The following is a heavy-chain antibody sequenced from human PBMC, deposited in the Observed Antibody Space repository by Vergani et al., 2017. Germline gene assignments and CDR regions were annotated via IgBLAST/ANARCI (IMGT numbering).Heavy chain of an antibody. J-gene: IGHJ6*02. Sequence: QVQLQESGPGLVKPSETLSLTCAVSGYSISSGYYWGWIRQPPGKGLEWIGSIYHSGSTNYNPSLKSRVTISVDTSKNQFSLKLSSVTAADTAVYYCARDRRQWLGYYYYGMDVWGQGTTVTVSS. CDR3: ARDRRQWLGYYYYGMDV. CDR1: GYSISSGYY. CDR2: IYHSGST. V-gene: IGHV4-38-2*02. D-gene: IGHD6-19*01.